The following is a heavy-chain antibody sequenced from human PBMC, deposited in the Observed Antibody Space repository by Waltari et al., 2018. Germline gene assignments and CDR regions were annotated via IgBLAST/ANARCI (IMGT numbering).Heavy chain of an antibody. CDR1: GGSISSSSYY. J-gene: IGHJ4*02. Sequence: QLQLQESGPGLVKPSDTLSLTCTVSGGSISSSSYYWGWLRQPPGKGLEWIGSIYYSGSTYYNPSRKSRVTISVDTSKNQVSLKLSSVTAADTAVYYCASRIAAAGYYFDYWGQGTLVTVSS. V-gene: IGHV4-39*07. CDR3: ASRIAAAGYYFDY. CDR2: IYYSGST. D-gene: IGHD6-13*01.